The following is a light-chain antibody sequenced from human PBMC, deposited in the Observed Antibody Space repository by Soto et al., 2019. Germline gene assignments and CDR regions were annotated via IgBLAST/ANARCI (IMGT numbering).Light chain of an antibody. CDR3: QSYDGSLRGWV. V-gene: IGLV1-40*01. J-gene: IGLJ3*02. CDR1: SSNIGAGYD. Sequence: QSVLTQPPSVSGAPGQRVTISCTGSSSNIGAGYDVHWYQQLPGTAPKLLIYGNSNRPSGVPDRFSGSKSGTSASLAITGLQAEDEADYYCQSYDGSLRGWVFGGGTTLTV. CDR2: GNS.